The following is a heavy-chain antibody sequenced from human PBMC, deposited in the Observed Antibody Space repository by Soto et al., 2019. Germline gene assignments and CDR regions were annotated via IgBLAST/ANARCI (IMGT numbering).Heavy chain of an antibody. Sequence: QLQLQESGPGLVKPSETLSLTCSVSDDSINSDKYYWGWIRQPPGKGLEWIGSIYYRGNAYYNPSLQTGDTLSPDKSRSQFSLKMNSVTAANSAVYFCARLEGLATISYYFDFWGPGALVTVSS. CDR1: DDSINSDKYY. V-gene: IGHV4-39*01. CDR3: ARLEGLATISYYFDF. CDR2: IYYRGNA. D-gene: IGHD3-9*01. J-gene: IGHJ4*02.